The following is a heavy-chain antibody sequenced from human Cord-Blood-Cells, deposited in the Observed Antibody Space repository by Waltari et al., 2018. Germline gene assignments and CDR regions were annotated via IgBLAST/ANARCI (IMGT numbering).Heavy chain of an antibody. CDR3: ARGNDYGDY. Sequence: QVQLVESGGGVVQPGRPLRLSCEASGFHFSSFGVHWVRQAPGKGLEWVAVIWYDGSNKYYADSVKGRFTISRDNSKNTLYLQMNSLRAEDTAVYYCARGNDYGDYWGQGTLVTVSS. CDR2: IWYDGSNK. J-gene: IGHJ4*02. V-gene: IGHV3-33*01. CDR1: GFHFSSFG.